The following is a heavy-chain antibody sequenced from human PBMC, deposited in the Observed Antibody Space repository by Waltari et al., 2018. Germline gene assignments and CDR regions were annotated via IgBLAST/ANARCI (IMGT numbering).Heavy chain of an antibody. Sequence: EVQLVESGGGLVQPGGSLRLSCAASGFTFSSYWMSWVRQAPGKGLGWVANIKQDGSEKYYVDSVKGRFTISRDNAKNALYRQMNSLRAEDTAVYYCARLRVEDYYDSRSFDYWGQGTLVTVSS. CDR2: IKQDGSEK. CDR3: ARLRVEDYYDSRSFDY. CDR1: GFTFSSYW. V-gene: IGHV3-7*01. D-gene: IGHD3-22*01. J-gene: IGHJ4*02.